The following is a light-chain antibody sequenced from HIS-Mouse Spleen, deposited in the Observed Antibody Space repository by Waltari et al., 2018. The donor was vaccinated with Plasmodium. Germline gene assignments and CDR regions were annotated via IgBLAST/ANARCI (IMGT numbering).Light chain of an antibody. Sequence: AIQLTQSPSSLSASVGDRVTITCRASQGISSALAWYQQKPGKAPKLLIYDASSLESGDPSRFSGSGSGTEFTLTISSLQPEDFATYYCQQFNNYPSITFGQGTRLEIK. CDR2: DAS. J-gene: IGKJ5*01. CDR1: QGISSA. V-gene: IGKV1D-13*01. CDR3: QQFNNYPSIT.